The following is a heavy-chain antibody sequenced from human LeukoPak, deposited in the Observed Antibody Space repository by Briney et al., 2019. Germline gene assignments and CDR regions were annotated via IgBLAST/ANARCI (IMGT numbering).Heavy chain of an antibody. J-gene: IGHJ4*02. CDR2: IYYSGST. D-gene: IGHD5-18*01. CDR1: GGSISSSSYY. Sequence: PSETLSLICTVSGGSISSSSYYWGWIRQPPGKGLEWIGSIYYSGSTYYNPSLKSRVTISVDTSKNQFSLKLSSVTAADTAVYYCARASDTALDYWGQGTLVTVSS. CDR3: ARASDTALDY. V-gene: IGHV4-39*01.